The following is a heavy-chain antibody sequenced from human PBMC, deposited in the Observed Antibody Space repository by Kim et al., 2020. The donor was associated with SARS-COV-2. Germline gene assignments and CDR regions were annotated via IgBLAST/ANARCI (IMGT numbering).Heavy chain of an antibody. CDR3: AKDILGGRLGELLDY. V-gene: IGHV3-9*01. Sequence: SVKGRFTISRENAKNSLYLQMNNLRAEDTALYYCAKDILGGRLGELLDYWGQGTLVTVSS. D-gene: IGHD3-16*01. J-gene: IGHJ4*02.